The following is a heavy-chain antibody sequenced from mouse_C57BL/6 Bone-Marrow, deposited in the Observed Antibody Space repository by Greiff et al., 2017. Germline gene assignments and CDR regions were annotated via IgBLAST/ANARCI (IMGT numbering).Heavy chain of an antibody. Sequence: VQLQQSGAELVRPGTSVKVSCKASGYAFTNYLIEWVKQRPGQGLEWIGVINPGSGGTNYNEKFKGKATLTADKSSSTAYMQLSSLTSEDSAVYCCARSYYYGTGFAYWGQGTLVTVSA. CDR1: GYAFTNYL. CDR2: INPGSGGT. J-gene: IGHJ3*01. D-gene: IGHD1-1*01. V-gene: IGHV1-54*01. CDR3: ARSYYYGTGFAY.